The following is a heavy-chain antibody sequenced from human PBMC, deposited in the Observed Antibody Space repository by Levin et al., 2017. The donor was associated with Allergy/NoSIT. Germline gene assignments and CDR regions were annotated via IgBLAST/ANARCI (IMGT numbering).Heavy chain of an antibody. D-gene: IGHD2-15*01. CDR2: ISGSGGST. V-gene: IGHV3-23*01. CDR3: AKGGYCSGGSCYDNY. J-gene: IGHJ4*02. CDR1: GFTFSSYA. Sequence: GGSLRLSCAASGFTFSSYAMSWVRQAPGKGLEWVSAISGSGGSTYYADSVKGRFTISRDNSKNTLYLQMNSLRAEDTAVYYGAKGGYCSGGSCYDNYWGQGTLVTVSS.